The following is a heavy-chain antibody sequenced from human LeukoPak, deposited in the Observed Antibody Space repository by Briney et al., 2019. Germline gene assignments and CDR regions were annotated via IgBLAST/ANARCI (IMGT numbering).Heavy chain of an antibody. D-gene: IGHD1-26*01. J-gene: IGHJ6*03. CDR2: ISAYGGST. V-gene: IGHV3-23*01. CDR1: GFAFSSYA. CDR3: GVGATYYYYYYMDF. Sequence: PGGSLRLSCAASGFAFSSYAMHWVRQAPGKGLEWVSAISAYGGSTYYADSVKGRFTISRDNSKNTLYLQMNSLRAEDTAVYSCGVGATYYYYYYMDFWGKGTTVTVSS.